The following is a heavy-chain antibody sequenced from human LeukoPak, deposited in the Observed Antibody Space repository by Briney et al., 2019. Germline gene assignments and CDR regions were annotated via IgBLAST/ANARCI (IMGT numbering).Heavy chain of an antibody. Sequence: GESLRISCKGSGYTFSSYWIGWVRQMPGKGLEGMGIIYPGDSDTRYSPSLQGQVTISVDTSIGTAYLQWSSLKASDTAIYYCARQNDFRLDYWGQGTQVTVSS. D-gene: IGHD3-3*01. CDR3: ARQNDFRLDY. CDR2: IYPGDSDT. V-gene: IGHV5-51*01. CDR1: GYTFSSYW. J-gene: IGHJ4*02.